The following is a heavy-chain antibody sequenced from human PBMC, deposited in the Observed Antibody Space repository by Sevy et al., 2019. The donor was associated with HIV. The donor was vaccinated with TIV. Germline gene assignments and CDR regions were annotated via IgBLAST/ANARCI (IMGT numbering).Heavy chain of an antibody. V-gene: IGHV4-61*01. D-gene: IGHD2-2*01. Sequence: SETLSLTCTVSGGSVSSGSYYWSWIRQPPGKGLEWIGYIYYSGSTNYNPSLKSRVTISVDTSKNQFSLKLSSVTAADTAVYYCARDLPYASCSSTSCYDHCMDVWGQGTTVTVSS. CDR3: ARDLPYASCSSTSCYDHCMDV. CDR1: GGSVSSGSYY. J-gene: IGHJ6*02. CDR2: IYYSGST.